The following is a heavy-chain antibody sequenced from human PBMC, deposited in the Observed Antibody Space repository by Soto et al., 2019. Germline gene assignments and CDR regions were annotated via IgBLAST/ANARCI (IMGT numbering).Heavy chain of an antibody. CDR2: IYSSENT. Sequence: QLQLQESGPGLVKPSETLCLTCTVSGGSVSSSSYSWGWIRQSPRKGLEWIGTIYSSENTYYNPSLLSRVTISVDTSKNEFSVRLSSVTAADTAVYYCARLNGYCISTNCHGYYGMDVWGQGTTVTVSS. V-gene: IGHV4-39*01. CDR3: ARLNGYCISTNCHGYYGMDV. J-gene: IGHJ6*02. CDR1: GGSVSSSSYS. D-gene: IGHD2-2*03.